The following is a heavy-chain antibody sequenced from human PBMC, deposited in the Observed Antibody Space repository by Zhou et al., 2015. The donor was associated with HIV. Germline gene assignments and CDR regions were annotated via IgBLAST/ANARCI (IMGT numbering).Heavy chain of an antibody. V-gene: IGHV1-69*01. CDR3: ARDRLYSSSHRHYYYGMDV. D-gene: IGHD6-13*01. Sequence: QVQLVQSGAEVKKPGSSVKVSCKASGGTFSSYAISWVRQAPGQGLEWMGGIIPIFGTANYAQKFQGRVTITADESTSTAYMELSSLRSEDTAVYYCARDRLYSSSHRHYYYGMDVWGQGTTVTVSS. CDR2: IIPIFGTA. J-gene: IGHJ6*02. CDR1: GGTFSSYA.